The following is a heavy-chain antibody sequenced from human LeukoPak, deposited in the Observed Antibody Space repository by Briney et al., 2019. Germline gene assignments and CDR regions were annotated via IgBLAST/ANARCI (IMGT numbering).Heavy chain of an antibody. V-gene: IGHV3-21*04. CDR3: AKEMSLAARPALIDFDY. CDR2: ISSSSSYI. D-gene: IGHD6-6*01. CDR1: GFTFSSYS. J-gene: IGHJ4*02. Sequence: GSLRLSCAASGFTFSSYSMNWVRQAPGKGLEWVSSISSSSSYIYYADSVKGRFTISRDNSKNTLYLQMNSLRAEDTAVYYCAKEMSLAARPALIDFDYWGQGTLVTVSS.